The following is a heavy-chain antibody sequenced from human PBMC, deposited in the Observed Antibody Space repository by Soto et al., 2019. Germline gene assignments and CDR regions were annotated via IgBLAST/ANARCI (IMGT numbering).Heavy chain of an antibody. Sequence: GGSLRLSXAASGFSFSSYGMHWVRQAPGKGLEWVALISYDGSQKYYADSVKGRFTISRDNSKNTLYLQMNSLRAEDTAVYYCAKDLVGGVRYYYGMDVWGQGTTVTVSS. V-gene: IGHV3-30*18. CDR2: ISYDGSQK. CDR1: GFSFSSYG. D-gene: IGHD1-26*01. J-gene: IGHJ6*02. CDR3: AKDLVGGVRYYYGMDV.